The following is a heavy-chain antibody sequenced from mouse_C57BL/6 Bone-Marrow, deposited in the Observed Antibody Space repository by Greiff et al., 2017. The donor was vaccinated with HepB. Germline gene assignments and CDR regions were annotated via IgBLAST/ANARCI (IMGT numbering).Heavy chain of an antibody. V-gene: IGHV1-5*01. J-gene: IGHJ2*01. CDR2: IYPGNSDT. D-gene: IGHD1-1*01. CDR1: GYTFTSYW. Sequence: VQLQQSGPVLARPGASVKMSCKTSGYTFTSYWMHWVKQRPGQGLEWIGAIYPGNSDTSYNQKFKGKAKLTAVTSASTAYMELSSLTNEDSAVYYCTRSLSLTTVEYYFDYWGQGTTLTVSS. CDR3: TRSLSLTTVEYYFDY.